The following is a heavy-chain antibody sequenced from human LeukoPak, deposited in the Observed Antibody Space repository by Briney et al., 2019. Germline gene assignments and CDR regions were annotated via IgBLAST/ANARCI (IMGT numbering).Heavy chain of an antibody. J-gene: IGHJ4*02. CDR3: ARGKMYNSSWYNY. D-gene: IGHD6-13*01. CDR2: INHSGST. CDR1: GGSFSGYY. V-gene: IGHV4-34*01. Sequence: SETLSLTCAVYGGSFSGYYWSWIRQPPGKGLEWIGEINHSGSTNYNPSLKSRVTISVDTSKNQFSLKLSSVTAADTAVYYCARGKMYNSSWYNYWGQGTLVTVSS.